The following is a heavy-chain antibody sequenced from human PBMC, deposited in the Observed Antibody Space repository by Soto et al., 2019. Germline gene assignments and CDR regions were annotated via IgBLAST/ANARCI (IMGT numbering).Heavy chain of an antibody. CDR1: GGSIHGYY. D-gene: IGHD1-1*01. CDR3: ARLVTGEAAGTFWFDP. CDR2: MYYTGDT. J-gene: IGHJ5*02. V-gene: IGHV4-59*01. Sequence: QVQLQESGPGLVKPSETLSLTCTVSGGSIHGYYWTWTRQPPGKGLEWIGYMYYTGDTNYNPSLKSRVTMSIDKSKNLFSLNLTSVTAADTAIYYCARLVTGEAAGTFWFDPWGQGTQVTVSS.